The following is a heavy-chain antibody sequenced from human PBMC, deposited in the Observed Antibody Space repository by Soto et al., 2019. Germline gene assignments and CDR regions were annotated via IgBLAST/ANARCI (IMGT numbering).Heavy chain of an antibody. CDR3: ARGGGACSTPLAPCGPGDMDV. V-gene: IGHV1-2*04. D-gene: IGHD2-15*01. CDR1: GYTFTGYY. CDR2: INPNSGGT. Sequence: VASVKVSCKASGYTFTGYYMHWVRQAPGQGLEWMGWINPNSGGTNYAQKFQGWVTMTRDTSISTAYMELSRLRSDDTAVYYCARGGGACSTPLAPCGPGDMDVWGQGTTVTVSS. J-gene: IGHJ6*02.